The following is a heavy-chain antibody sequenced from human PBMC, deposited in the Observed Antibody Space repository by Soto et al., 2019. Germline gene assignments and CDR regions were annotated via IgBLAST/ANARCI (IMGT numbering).Heavy chain of an antibody. D-gene: IGHD3-10*01. J-gene: IGHJ4*02. Sequence: ASVKVSCKASGYTFTSYYMHWVRQAPGQGLEWMGIIKHSGGSKSYAKKFKGRVTITRDTSTSTVYMELSRLRSEDTAVFYCARVYGSGSYYPLPSDYWGQGTLVTVSS. CDR2: IKHSGGSK. CDR1: GYTFTSYY. V-gene: IGHV1-46*03. CDR3: ARVYGSGSYYPLPSDY.